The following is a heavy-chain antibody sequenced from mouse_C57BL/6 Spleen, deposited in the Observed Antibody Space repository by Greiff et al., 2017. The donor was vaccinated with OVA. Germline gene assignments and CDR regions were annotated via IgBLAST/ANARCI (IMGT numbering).Heavy chain of an antibody. V-gene: IGHV5-17*01. CDR2: FSSGSSTI. D-gene: IGHD2-1*01. CDR3: ARRNYGNYYFDY. CDR1: GFTFSDYG. Sequence: EVKLVESGGGLVKPGGSLKLSCAASGFTFSDYGMHWVRQAPEKGLRWVAYFSSGSSTIYYADTVKGRFTISRDNAKNTLFLQMTSLRSEDTAMYYCARRNYGNYYFDYWGQGTTLTVSS. J-gene: IGHJ2*01.